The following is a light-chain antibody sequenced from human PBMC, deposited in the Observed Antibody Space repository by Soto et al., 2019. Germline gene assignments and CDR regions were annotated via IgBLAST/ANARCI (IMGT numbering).Light chain of an antibody. Sequence: QSVLTQPPSVSGAPGQRVTISCTESSSNIGAGYDVHWYQQLPGTAPKLLIYGNSNRLSGVPDRFSGSKSGTSASQAITGLQAEDEADYYCQSYDSSLSGWVLGGGTKLTVL. V-gene: IGLV1-40*01. J-gene: IGLJ3*02. CDR2: GNS. CDR1: SSNIGAGYD. CDR3: QSYDSSLSGWV.